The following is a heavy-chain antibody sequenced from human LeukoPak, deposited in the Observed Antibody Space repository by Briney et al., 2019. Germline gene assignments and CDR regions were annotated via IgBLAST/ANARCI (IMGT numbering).Heavy chain of an antibody. Sequence: GASVKVSCKASGYTFTSYYMHWVRQAPGQGLEWMGIINPSGGSTSYAQKFQGRVTMTRDMSTSTVYMELSSLRSEDTAVYYCARDTGPGIVGANFDYWGQGTLVTVSS. CDR3: ARDTGPGIVGANFDY. D-gene: IGHD1-26*01. CDR1: GYTFTSYY. CDR2: INPSGGST. V-gene: IGHV1-46*01. J-gene: IGHJ4*02.